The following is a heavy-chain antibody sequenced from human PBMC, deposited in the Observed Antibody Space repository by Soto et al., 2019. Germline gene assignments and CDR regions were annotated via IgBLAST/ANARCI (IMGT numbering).Heavy chain of an antibody. CDR3: TRDRDYGCFDF. D-gene: IGHD4-17*01. Sequence: EVQLVESGGDLVQPGGSLRLSCAASGFTVSSNFMSWVRQAPGKGLEWVSVIYSIGSTYYADSVKGRFTISRDTSKNTLYLQMNSLRGEDTAVYYCTRDRDYGCFDFSGRGTLVTVSS. CDR1: GFTVSSNF. J-gene: IGHJ4*01. CDR2: IYSIGST. V-gene: IGHV3-66*01.